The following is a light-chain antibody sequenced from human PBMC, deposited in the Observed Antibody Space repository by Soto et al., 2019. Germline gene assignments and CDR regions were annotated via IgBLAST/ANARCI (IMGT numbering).Light chain of an antibody. CDR1: QSISSY. J-gene: IGKJ5*01. V-gene: IGKV1-39*01. CDR2: AAS. CDR3: QQSYRTSIT. Sequence: DIQMTQSPSSLSASIGDRVTITCRASQSISSYLNWYHQRPGKAPKLLIYAASSLQRGVPSRFSGSGSGTDFTLIISSLQPEDFATYYCQQSYRTSITFGQGTRLEIK.